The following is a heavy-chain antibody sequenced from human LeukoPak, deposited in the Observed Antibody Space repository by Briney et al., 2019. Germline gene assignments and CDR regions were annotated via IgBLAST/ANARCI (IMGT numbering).Heavy chain of an antibody. D-gene: IGHD1-26*01. CDR3: AKDTKVGATNSYYFDY. CDR1: GFTFSSYA. Sequence: PGGSLRLSCAASGFTFSSYAMSWVRQAPGKGLEWVSAISGSGGSTYYADSVKGRFTISRDNSKNTLYLQMNSLRAEDTAVYYCAKDTKVGATNSYYFDYWGQGTLVTVSS. CDR2: ISGSGGST. V-gene: IGHV3-23*01. J-gene: IGHJ4*02.